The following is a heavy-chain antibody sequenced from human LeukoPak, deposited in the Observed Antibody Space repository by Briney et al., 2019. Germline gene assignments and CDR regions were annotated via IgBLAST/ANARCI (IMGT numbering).Heavy chain of an antibody. V-gene: IGHV1-8*01. CDR3: ARVYYGLFYYFDY. Sequence: ASVKASCKASGYTFTSYDINWVRQATGQGLEWMGWMNPNSGNTGYAQKFQGRVTMTRNTSISTAYMELSSLRSEDTAVYYCARVYYGLFYYFDYWGQGTLVTVSS. D-gene: IGHD3-10*01. J-gene: IGHJ4*02. CDR2: MNPNSGNT. CDR1: GYTFTSYD.